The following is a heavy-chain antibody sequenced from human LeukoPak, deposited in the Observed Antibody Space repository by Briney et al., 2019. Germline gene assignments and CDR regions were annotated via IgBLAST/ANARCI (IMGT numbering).Heavy chain of an antibody. V-gene: IGHV3-30*02. Sequence: GGSLRLSCAASGFTFSSYGMHWVRQAPGKGLEWVAFIRYDGSNKYYADSVKGRFTISRDNSKNTLYLQMNSLRAEDTAVYYCAKDHYYDSSGKDGFDYWGQGTLVTVSS. CDR2: IRYDGSNK. CDR1: GFTFSSYG. D-gene: IGHD3-22*01. J-gene: IGHJ4*02. CDR3: AKDHYYDSSGKDGFDY.